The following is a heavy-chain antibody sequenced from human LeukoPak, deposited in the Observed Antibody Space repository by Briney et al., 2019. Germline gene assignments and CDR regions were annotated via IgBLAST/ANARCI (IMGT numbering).Heavy chain of an antibody. CDR3: AKGSEQWLVPLDFDY. CDR2: ISGSGGST. CDR1: GFTFSSYA. J-gene: IGHJ4*02. Sequence: GGSLRLSCAASGFTFSSYAMSWVRQAPGKGLEWVSAISGSGGSTYYADSVKGRFTISRDNSKNTLYLQMNSLRAEDTAVYYCAKGSEQWLVPLDFDYWGQGVLVTVSS. V-gene: IGHV3-23*01. D-gene: IGHD6-19*01.